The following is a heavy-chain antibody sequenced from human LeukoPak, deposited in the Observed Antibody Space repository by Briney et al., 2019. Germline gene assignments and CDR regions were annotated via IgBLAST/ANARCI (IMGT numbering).Heavy chain of an antibody. V-gene: IGHV3-53*05. CDR1: GLTASRNY. CDR2: IYAGGDT. J-gene: IGHJ3*02. Sequence: GGSMRLSCAASGLTASRNYMTWDSQAPGKVLEWVANIYAGGDTNYADSVRGRFTTSRDNSNSTLYLQMNSLRAEDAAVYYCARSTFRAVDIWGQGTMVTVS. D-gene: IGHD3-16*01. CDR3: ARSTFRAVDI.